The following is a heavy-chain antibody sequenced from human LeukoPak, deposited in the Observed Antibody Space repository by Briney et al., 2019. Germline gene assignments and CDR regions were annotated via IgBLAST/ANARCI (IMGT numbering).Heavy chain of an antibody. J-gene: IGHJ4*02. CDR3: ARGGGSWVYGSGGHSDH. D-gene: IGHD3-10*01. CDR1: GFIYNTYA. Sequence: GGSLRLSCSASGFIYNTYALPGVRQPPAKGLEGVSGITNSGGTNYYAASVKGRFPISRHNSKNTLYLQMNSQRAEHTPVYQCARGGGSWVYGSGGHSDHWGQGTLVTVSS. V-gene: IGHV3-23*01. CDR2: ITNSGGTN.